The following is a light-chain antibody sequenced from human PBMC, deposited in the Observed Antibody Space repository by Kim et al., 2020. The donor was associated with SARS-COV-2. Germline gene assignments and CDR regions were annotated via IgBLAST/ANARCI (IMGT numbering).Light chain of an antibody. CDR2: LNSDGSH. CDR1: SGHSSYA. CDR3: QTWGTGSWV. V-gene: IGLV4-69*01. Sequence: QLVLTQSPSASASLGASVKLTCTLSSGHSSYAIAWHKQQPEKGPRYLMKLNSDGSHSKGDGIPDRFSGSSSGAERYLTISSLQSEDEADYYCQTWGTGSWVFGGGTQLTVL. J-gene: IGLJ3*02.